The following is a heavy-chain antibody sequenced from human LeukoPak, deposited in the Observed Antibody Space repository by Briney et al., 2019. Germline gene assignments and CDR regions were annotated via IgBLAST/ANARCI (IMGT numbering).Heavy chain of an antibody. V-gene: IGHV1-24*01. CDR2: FDPEDGET. D-gene: IGHD2-2*01. CDR1: GYTLTELS. Sequence: ASVKVSRKVSGYTLTELSMHWVRQAPGKGLEWMGGFDPEDGETIYAQKFQGRVTMTEDTSADTAYMELSSLRSEDTAVYYCATVAPGYCSSTSCYADYYYGMDVWGKGTTVTVSS. CDR3: ATVAPGYCSSTSCYADYYYGMDV. J-gene: IGHJ6*04.